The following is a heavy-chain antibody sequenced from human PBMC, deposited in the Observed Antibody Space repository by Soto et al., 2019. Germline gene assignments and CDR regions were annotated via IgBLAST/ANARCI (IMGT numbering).Heavy chain of an antibody. J-gene: IGHJ4*02. V-gene: IGHV3-23*01. CDR3: ARESLWACSSTSCYPDY. Sequence: GGSLRLSCAASGFTFSTYAMSWVRQAPGKGLEWVSGIGGGDDDRYYADSVKGRFTISRDNSKNTLYLQMNSLRAEDTAVYYCARESLWACSSTSCYPDYWGQGTLVTVSS. CDR2: IGGGDDDR. CDR1: GFTFSTYA. D-gene: IGHD2-2*01.